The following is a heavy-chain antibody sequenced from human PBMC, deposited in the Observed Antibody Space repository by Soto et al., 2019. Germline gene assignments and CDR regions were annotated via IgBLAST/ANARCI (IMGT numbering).Heavy chain of an antibody. D-gene: IGHD6-13*01. Sequence: PGGSLRLSCEASGFTFSGYWMSWVRQAPGKGLGWVADIKHDGSVKFYVDSVKGRFTISRDNAKKLLYLQMSGLRAEDTALYYCARAQYINAWYRFDLWGQGTLVTVSS. V-gene: IGHV3-7*03. CDR2: IKHDGSVK. CDR3: ARAQYINAWYRFDL. J-gene: IGHJ4*02. CDR1: GFTFSGYW.